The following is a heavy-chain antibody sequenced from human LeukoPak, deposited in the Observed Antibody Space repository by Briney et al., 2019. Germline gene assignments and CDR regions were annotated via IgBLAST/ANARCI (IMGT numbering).Heavy chain of an antibody. D-gene: IGHD1-26*01. V-gene: IGHV4-39*01. Sequence: SETLSLTCTVSGGSISSSSYYWGWIREPPGKGLEWIGRIYYSGSTYYHLPLKSRVTISADTSKNQFSLKLSSVTAADTAVYYCARGWELLNDAFDIWGQGEMVTVSS. CDR2: IYYSGST. J-gene: IGHJ3*02. CDR3: ARGWELLNDAFDI. CDR1: GGSISSSSYY.